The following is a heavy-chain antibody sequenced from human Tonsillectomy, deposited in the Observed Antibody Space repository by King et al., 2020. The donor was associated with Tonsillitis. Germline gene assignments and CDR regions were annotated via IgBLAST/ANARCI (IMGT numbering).Heavy chain of an antibody. V-gene: IGHV1-69*01. CDR2: IIPIVGTA. J-gene: IGHJ4*02. CDR1: GGTFSSYT. CDR3: ARDFEYSSSPGY. Sequence: QLVQSGAEVKRPGSSVKVSCKASGGTFSSYTINWVRQAPGQGLEWMGGIIPIVGTATYALKLQGRVTITADESTNTAYMELSSLTSEDPAMCYCARDFEYSSSPGYWGQGTQVTVSS. D-gene: IGHD6-6*01.